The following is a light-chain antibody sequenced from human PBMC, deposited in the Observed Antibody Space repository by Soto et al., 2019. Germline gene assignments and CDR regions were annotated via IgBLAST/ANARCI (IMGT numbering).Light chain of an antibody. CDR1: SSDVGSYDY. Sequence: QSVLTQPASVSGSPGQSITISCTGTSSDVGSYDYVSWYQQHPGKAPKLMIYEVSNRPSGVSNRLSGSKSGNTASLTISGLQAEDEADYYCSSYTSSNTWVFGGGTKLTVL. CDR2: EVS. V-gene: IGLV2-14*01. CDR3: SSYTSSNTWV. J-gene: IGLJ3*02.